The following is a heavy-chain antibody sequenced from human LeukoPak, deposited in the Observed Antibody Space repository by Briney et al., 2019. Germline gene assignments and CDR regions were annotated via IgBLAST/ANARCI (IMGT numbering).Heavy chain of an antibody. CDR2: ISSGSSTT. Sequence: HPGGSLRLSCVASGFTFGSYSMNWVRQAPGKGLEWVSYISSGSSTTYYVDSVKGRFTISRDNAKNSLYLQMNSLRDEDTAVYYCAGARTYYYAMDVWGQGTTVTVSS. CDR1: GFTFGSYS. CDR3: AGARTYYYAMDV. V-gene: IGHV3-48*02. J-gene: IGHJ6*02.